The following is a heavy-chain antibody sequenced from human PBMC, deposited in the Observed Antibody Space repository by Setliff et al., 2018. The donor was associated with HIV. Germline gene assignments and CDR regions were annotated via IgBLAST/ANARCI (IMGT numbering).Heavy chain of an antibody. D-gene: IGHD3-10*01. J-gene: IGHJ4*02. Sequence: PSETLSLTCVVSGGSIGSTMSFWGWIRQPPGKGLEWIGYVYYTGTTYSNPSLKGRVSMSVDTSRNQFSLRLNSVTAADTSLYFCARGIRFGDLVPPYFDYWGQGISVTVS. CDR1: GGSIGSTMSF. CDR3: ARGIRFGDLVPPYFDY. V-gene: IGHV4-39*01. CDR2: VYYTGTT.